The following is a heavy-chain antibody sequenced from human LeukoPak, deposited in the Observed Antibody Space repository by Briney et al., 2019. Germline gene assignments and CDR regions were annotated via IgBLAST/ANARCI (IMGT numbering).Heavy chain of an antibody. Sequence: GGSLRLSCAASGFTFSDYYMSWNRQAPGKGLEWVSYISSSRTYTNYADSVKGRFTISRDNAKNSLYLQMNSLRAEDTAVYYCARLTYDSSGYFDYWGQGTLVTVSS. CDR1: GFTFSDYY. CDR2: ISSSRTYT. D-gene: IGHD3-22*01. V-gene: IGHV3-11*03. J-gene: IGHJ4*02. CDR3: ARLTYDSSGYFDY.